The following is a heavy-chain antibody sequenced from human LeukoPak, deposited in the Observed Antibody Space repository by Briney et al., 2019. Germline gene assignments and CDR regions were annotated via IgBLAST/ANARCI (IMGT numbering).Heavy chain of an antibody. CDR1: GYSISSGYY. V-gene: IGHV4-38-2*02. J-gene: IGHJ6*03. Sequence: PSETLSLTCTVSGYSISSGYYWGWIRQPPGKGLEWIGSIYRSGSTYYNPSLKSRVTISVDTSKNQFSLKLSSVTAADTAVYYCARDFSGYDSYYYYYMDVWGKGTTVTVS. D-gene: IGHD5-12*01. CDR2: IYRSGST. CDR3: ARDFSGYDSYYYYYMDV.